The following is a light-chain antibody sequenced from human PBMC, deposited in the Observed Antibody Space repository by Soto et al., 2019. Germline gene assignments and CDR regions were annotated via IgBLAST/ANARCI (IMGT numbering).Light chain of an antibody. V-gene: IGKV1-5*03. CDR3: QQYHTYPCT. J-gene: IGKJ1*01. CDR2: KAS. CDR1: QSINSW. Sequence: DIQMTQSPSTVSASVGDRVTITCRASQSINSWLAWYRQKPGKAPKLLIYKASSLESGVPSRFSGSGSGTEFTLTISSLQPADFATYYCQQYHTYPCTFGQGTKVEI.